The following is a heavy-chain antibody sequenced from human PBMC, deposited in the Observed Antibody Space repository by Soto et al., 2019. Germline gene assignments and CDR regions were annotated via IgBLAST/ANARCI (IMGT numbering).Heavy chain of an antibody. D-gene: IGHD2-2*01. CDR2: INPNSGGT. CDR3: ARDQIIVVVPAAINGGFDP. CDR1: RYSFTGYY. J-gene: IGHJ5*02. Sequence: ASGKVSGRASRYSFTGYYMHWVRQAPGQGLEWMGWINPNSGGTNYAQKFQGRVTMTRDTSISTAYMELSRLRSDDTAVYYCARDQIIVVVPAAINGGFDPWGQGTLVTVSS. V-gene: IGHV1-2*02.